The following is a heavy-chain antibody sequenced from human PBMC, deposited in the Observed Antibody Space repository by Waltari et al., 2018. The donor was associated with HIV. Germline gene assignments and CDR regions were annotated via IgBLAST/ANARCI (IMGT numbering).Heavy chain of an antibody. V-gene: IGHV4-34*01. J-gene: IGHJ6*02. D-gene: IGHD3-10*01. CDR2: INHSGST. Sequence: QVQLQQWGAGLLKPSETLSLTCAVYGGSFSGYYWSWIRQPPGKGLEWIGEINHSGSTNYNPSLKSRVTISVDTSKNQFSLKLSSVTAADTAVYYCARVPRFGELLPPYYYYYGMDVWGQGTTVTVSS. CDR1: GGSFSGYY. CDR3: ARVPRFGELLPPYYYYYGMDV.